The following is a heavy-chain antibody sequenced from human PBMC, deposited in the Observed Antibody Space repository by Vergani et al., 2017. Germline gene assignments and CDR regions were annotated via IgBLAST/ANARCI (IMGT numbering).Heavy chain of an antibody. J-gene: IGHJ4*02. D-gene: IGHD2-8*02. V-gene: IGHV4-61*02. CDR1: GGSISSGSYY. CDR3: ARLVFGDSYFDD. CDR2: IYTSGST. Sequence: QVQLQESGPGLVKPSQTLSLTCTVSGGSISSGSYYWSWIRQPAGKGLEWIGRIYTSGSTNYNPSLKSRVTMSVDTSKNQFSLLLSSVTAADTALYYCARLVFGDSYFDDWGQGTLVTVSS.